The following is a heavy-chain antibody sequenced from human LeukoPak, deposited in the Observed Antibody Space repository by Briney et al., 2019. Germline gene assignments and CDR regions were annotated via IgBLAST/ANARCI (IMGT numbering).Heavy chain of an antibody. D-gene: IGHD2-21*01. V-gene: IGHV3-7*01. CDR3: ARDRVGDSDAFDV. CDR2: IKQDGSEK. CDR1: GYRFSNNW. J-gene: IGHJ3*01. Sequence: GGSLRLSCAASGYRFSNNWMSWVRQVPGKGLEWVANIKQDGSEKYYVDSVKGRFTISRDNAKSSLYLQMSSLRAEDTAIYYCARDRVGDSDAFDVWGQGTVVTVSS.